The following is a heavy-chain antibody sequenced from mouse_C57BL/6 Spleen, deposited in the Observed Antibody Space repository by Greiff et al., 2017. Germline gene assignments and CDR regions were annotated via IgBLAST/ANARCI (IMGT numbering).Heavy chain of an antibody. V-gene: IGHV1-61*01. CDR3: ARKRNYGNYEDYAMDY. D-gene: IGHD2-1*01. J-gene: IGHJ4*01. CDR1: GYTFTSYW. Sequence: QVQLKQPGAELVRPGSSVKLSCKASGYTFTSYWMDWVKQRPGQGLEWIGNIYPSDSETHYNQKFKDKATLTVDKSSSTAYMQLSSLTSEDSAVYYCARKRNYGNYEDYAMDYWGQGTSVTVSS. CDR2: IYPSDSET.